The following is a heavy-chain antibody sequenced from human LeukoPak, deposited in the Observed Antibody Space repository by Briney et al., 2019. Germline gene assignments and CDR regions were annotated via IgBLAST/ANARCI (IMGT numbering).Heavy chain of an antibody. CDR3: AKGGYCSSTTCYIDY. CDR1: GFTYSSYA. D-gene: IGHD2-2*02. CDR2: ISGSGGST. Sequence: GRSLRLSCAASGFTYSSYAMSWVRQAPGKGLEWVSVISGSGGSTYYADSVKGRFTISRDNSKNTLYLQMNSLRAEDTAVYYCAKGGYCSSTTCYIDYWGQGTLVTVSS. V-gene: IGHV3-23*01. J-gene: IGHJ4*02.